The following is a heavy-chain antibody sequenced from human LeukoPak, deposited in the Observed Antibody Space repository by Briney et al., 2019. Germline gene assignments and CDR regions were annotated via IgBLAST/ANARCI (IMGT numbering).Heavy chain of an antibody. V-gene: IGHV6-1*01. CDR1: GDSVSSNSAA. Sequence: SQTLSLTCAISGDSVSSNSAAWNWIRQSPSRGLELLGRTYYRSKWYNDYAVSVKSRITINPDTSKNQFSLQLNSVTPEDTAVYYCARTIPPALSSGVNWFDPWGQGTLVTVSS. D-gene: IGHD6-19*01. CDR3: ARTIPPALSSGVNWFDP. CDR2: TYYRSKWYN. J-gene: IGHJ5*02.